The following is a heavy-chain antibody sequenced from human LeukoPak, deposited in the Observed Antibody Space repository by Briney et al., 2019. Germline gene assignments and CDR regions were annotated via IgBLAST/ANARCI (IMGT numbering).Heavy chain of an antibody. CDR3: ARDLASPPYNWFDP. CDR1: GASINNYY. Sequence: SETLSLTCTVSGASINNYYWSWIRQPAGKGLAWIGRIHGGGSTNYNPSLKSRVTVSIDTSKNQFSLKLSSMTAADTAVYYCARDLASPPYNWFDPWGQGTLVTVSS. J-gene: IGHJ5*02. V-gene: IGHV4-4*07. CDR2: IHGGGST. D-gene: IGHD3-3*02.